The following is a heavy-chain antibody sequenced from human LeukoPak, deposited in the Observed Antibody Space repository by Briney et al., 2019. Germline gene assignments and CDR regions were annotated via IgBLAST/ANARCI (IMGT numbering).Heavy chain of an antibody. CDR1: GFTVSNNY. CDR2: IYSDGST. J-gene: IGHJ4*02. D-gene: IGHD6-13*01. V-gene: IGHV3-53*01. Sequence: PGGSLRLSCAASGFTVSNNYMSWVRQAPGKGLEWVSVIYSDGSTDYADSVKGRLTISRDMSKNTLYLQMNSLRAEDTAMYYCAKIGSSSWSFDHWGQGTLVTVSS. CDR3: AKIGSSSWSFDH.